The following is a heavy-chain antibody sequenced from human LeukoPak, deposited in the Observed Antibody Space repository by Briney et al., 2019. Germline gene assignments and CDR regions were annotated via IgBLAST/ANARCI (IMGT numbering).Heavy chain of an antibody. D-gene: IGHD6-13*01. Sequence: SGPTLVKPTQTLTLTCTFSGFSLSTSGVGVGWIRQPPGKALEWLAVIYSDDDKRHSPSLKSRLTITKDTSKNQVVLTMTNMDPEDTATYYCVHRHDSSSWYGSFDYWGQGTLVTVSS. CDR2: IYSDDDK. V-gene: IGHV2-5*02. J-gene: IGHJ4*02. CDR1: GFSLSTSGVG. CDR3: VHRHDSSSWYGSFDY.